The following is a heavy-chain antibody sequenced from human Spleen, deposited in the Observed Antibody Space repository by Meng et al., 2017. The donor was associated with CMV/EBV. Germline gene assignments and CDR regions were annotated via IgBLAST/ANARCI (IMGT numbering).Heavy chain of an antibody. CDR2: TYYRSKWND. CDR1: SNNRAA. Sequence: SNNRAAWTWIRQSPSRGLEWLGRTYYRSKWNDDYAASVKGRITISPDTSRNRFSLELNSVTPEDTAVYFCARAYYYDSRGYSRYFDFWGRGTLVTVSS. D-gene: IGHD3-22*01. J-gene: IGHJ4*02. V-gene: IGHV6-1*01. CDR3: ARAYYYDSRGYSRYFDF.